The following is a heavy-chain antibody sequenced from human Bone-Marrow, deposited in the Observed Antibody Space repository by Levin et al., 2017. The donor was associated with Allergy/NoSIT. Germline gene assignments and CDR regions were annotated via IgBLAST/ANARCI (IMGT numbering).Heavy chain of an antibody. D-gene: IGHD5-18*01. CDR3: AKDHTGYQYNYGLDV. J-gene: IGHJ6*02. Sequence: GESLKISCAASGYSFRTYGIHWVRQAPGKGLEWVAVISDDGTDKQFADSVKGRFTISRDNSKNTSYLQMSGLKVEDTAVYYCAKDHTGYQYNYGLDVWGQGTTVTVSS. CDR2: ISDDGTDK. V-gene: IGHV3-30*18. CDR1: GYSFRTYG.